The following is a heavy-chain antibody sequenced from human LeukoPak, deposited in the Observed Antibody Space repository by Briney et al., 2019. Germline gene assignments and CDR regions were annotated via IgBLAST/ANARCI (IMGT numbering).Heavy chain of an antibody. V-gene: IGHV3-21*01. Sequence: KSGGSLRLSCAASGFAFNTYAMNWVRQAPGRGLEWVSSINHHSGFIYYADSVKGRFTISRDNAQSSLYLEMNSLRAEDTAVYYCARDHRYKKPARAYRRFDLWGPGTLVTVSS. J-gene: IGHJ5*02. CDR1: GFAFNTYA. CDR2: INHHSGFI. D-gene: IGHD2-2*02. CDR3: ARDHRYKKPARAYRRFDL.